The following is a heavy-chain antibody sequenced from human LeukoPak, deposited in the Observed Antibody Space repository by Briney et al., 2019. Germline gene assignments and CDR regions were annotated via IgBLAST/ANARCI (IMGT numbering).Heavy chain of an antibody. CDR3: AGDYSSGSYRFDF. J-gene: IGHJ4*02. Sequence: PSETLSPTCSVSYGSINSYYWNWIRQPPGKGLEWIGYIYSSGRTTYNPSLKGRVTMSVDTSKNQHYLKLTSVTAADTAVYYCAGDYSSGSYRFDFWGRGSLVTVSS. V-gene: IGHV4-59*13. D-gene: IGHD3-10*01. CDR1: YGSINSYY. CDR2: IYSSGRT.